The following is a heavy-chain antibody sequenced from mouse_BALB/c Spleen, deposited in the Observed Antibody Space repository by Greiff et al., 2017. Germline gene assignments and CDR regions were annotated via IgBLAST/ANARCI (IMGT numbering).Heavy chain of an antibody. J-gene: IGHJ2*01. CDR2: IRLKSNNYAT. Sequence: EVMLVESGGGLVQPGGSMKLSCVASGFTFSNYWMNWVRQSPEKGLEWVAEIRLKSNNYATHYAESVKGRFTISRDDSKSSVYLQMNNLRAEDTGIYYCTRGGYDETFDYWGQGTTLTVSS. D-gene: IGHD2-2*01. CDR3: TRGGYDETFDY. V-gene: IGHV6-6*02. CDR1: GFTFSNYW.